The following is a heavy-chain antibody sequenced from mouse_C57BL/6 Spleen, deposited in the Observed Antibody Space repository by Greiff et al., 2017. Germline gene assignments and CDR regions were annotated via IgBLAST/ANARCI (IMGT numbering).Heavy chain of an antibody. CDR1: GYTFTSYW. J-gene: IGHJ1*03. V-gene: IGHV1-69*01. CDR2: LDPSDSYT. CDR3: ARDYSSSCRYFDV. D-gene: IGHD1-1*01. Sequence: QVQLQQPGAELVMPGASVKLSCKASGYTFTSYWMHWVKQRPGQGLEWIGELDPSDSYTNYNQKFKGKSTLTVDKSSSTAYMQLSSLTSEDSAVYYCARDYSSSCRYFDVWGTGTTVTVSS.